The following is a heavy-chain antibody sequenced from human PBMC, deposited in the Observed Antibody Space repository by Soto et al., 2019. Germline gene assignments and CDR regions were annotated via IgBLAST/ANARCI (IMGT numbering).Heavy chain of an antibody. V-gene: IGHV3-64*01. CDR3: ASGGSGSYYFEY. Sequence: EVQLVESGGGLVQPGGSLRLSCAASGFTFSSYAMHWVRQAPGKGLEYVSAISSNGGSTYYANSVKGRFTISRDNSKNTLYLQMGSLRAEDMAVYYGASGGSGSYYFEYWGQGTLVTVSS. CDR1: GFTFSSYA. CDR2: ISSNGGST. D-gene: IGHD1-26*01. J-gene: IGHJ4*02.